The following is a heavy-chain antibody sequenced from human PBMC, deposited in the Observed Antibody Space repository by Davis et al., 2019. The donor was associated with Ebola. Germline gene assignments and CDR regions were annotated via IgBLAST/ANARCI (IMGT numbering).Heavy chain of an antibody. J-gene: IGHJ6*02. CDR3: ARADYGDYYGMDV. CDR1: GYTFTGYY. CDR2: INPNSGGS. V-gene: IGHV1-2*04. D-gene: IGHD4-17*01. Sequence: ASVKVSCKASGYTFTGYYMHWVRQAPGQGLEWMGWINPNSGGSNYAQKFQGWVTMTRDTSISTAYMELSRLRSDDTAVYYCARADYGDYYGMDVWGQGTTVTVSS.